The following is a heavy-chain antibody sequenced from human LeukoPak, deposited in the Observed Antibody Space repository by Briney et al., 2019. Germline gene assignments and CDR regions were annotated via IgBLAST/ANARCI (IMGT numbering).Heavy chain of an antibody. CDR3: AKWVVSSAVDHNWFDP. Sequence: SETLSLTCTVSGGSISSYYWSWIRQPAGKGLEWIGRIYTSGSTNYNPSLKSRVTMSVDTSKNQFSLKLSSVTAADTAVYYCAKWVVSSAVDHNWFDPWGQGTLVTVSS. CDR2: IYTSGST. D-gene: IGHD3-10*01. CDR1: GGSISSYY. J-gene: IGHJ5*02. V-gene: IGHV4-4*07.